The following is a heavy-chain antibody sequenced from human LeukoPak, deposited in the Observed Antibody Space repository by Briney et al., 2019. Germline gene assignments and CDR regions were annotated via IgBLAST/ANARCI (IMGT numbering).Heavy chain of an antibody. CDR1: GYTFTSYY. CDR2: IYPSGGST. J-gene: IGHJ4*02. Sequence: GASVKVSCKASGYTFTSYYIHWVRQAPGQGPEWMGIIYPSGGSTTYAQKLQGRVTMTTDTSTSTAYMELRSLRSDDTAVYYCARVHYGDFDVGPPEWWGQGTLVTVSS. CDR3: ARVHYGDFDVGPPEW. D-gene: IGHD4-17*01. V-gene: IGHV1-46*01.